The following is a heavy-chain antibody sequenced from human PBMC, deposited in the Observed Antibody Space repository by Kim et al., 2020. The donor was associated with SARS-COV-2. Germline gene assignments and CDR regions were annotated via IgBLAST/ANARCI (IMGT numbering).Heavy chain of an antibody. J-gene: IGHJ6*02. CDR2: ISAYNGNT. V-gene: IGHV1-18*01. CDR1: GYTFTSYG. Sequence: ASVKVSCKASGYTFTSYGISWVRQAPGQGLEWMGWISAYNGNTNYAQKLQGRVTMTTDTSTSTAYMELRSLRSDDTAVYYCARGKRYYGSGRGYYYYYGMDVWGQGTTVTVSS. D-gene: IGHD3-10*01. CDR3: ARGKRYYGSGRGYYYYYGMDV.